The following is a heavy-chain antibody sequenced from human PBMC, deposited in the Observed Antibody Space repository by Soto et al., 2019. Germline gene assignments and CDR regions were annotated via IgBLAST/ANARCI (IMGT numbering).Heavy chain of an antibody. D-gene: IGHD3-3*01. CDR1: GFPFSSYA. V-gene: IGHV3-23*01. CDR3: AKDFRFTPESMDV. Sequence: GSLRLSCAASGFPFSSYAMSWVRQAPGKGLEWVSAISGSGGSTYYADSVKGRFTISRDNSKNTLYLQMNSLRAEDTAVYYCAKDFRFTPESMDVWGQGTTVTVSS. CDR2: ISGSGGST. J-gene: IGHJ6*02.